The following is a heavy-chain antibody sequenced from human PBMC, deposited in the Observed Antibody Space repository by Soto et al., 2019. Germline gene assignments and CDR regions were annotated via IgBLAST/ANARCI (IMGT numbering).Heavy chain of an antibody. CDR1: GYPFTKYG. J-gene: IGHJ6*02. V-gene: IGHV1-18*01. D-gene: IGHD1-26*01. CDR2: ISGHSGGT. Sequence: QLQLVQSGVELKKPGASVRVSCKASGYPFTKYGLNWVRQAPGQGLEWMGWISGHSGGTKYGPKFWDRMTMVADTSSKTAYMELRSLKSDDTAVYYCAKDGGHGARMHICGMDVWGQGTTVTVSS. CDR3: AKDGGHGARMHICGMDV.